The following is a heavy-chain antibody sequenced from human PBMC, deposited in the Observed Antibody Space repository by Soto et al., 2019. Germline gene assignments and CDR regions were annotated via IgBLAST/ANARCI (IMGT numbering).Heavy chain of an antibody. CDR2: ISWNIGSI. D-gene: IGHD6-19*01. V-gene: IGHV3-9*01. CDR1: GFTFDDYA. CDR3: AKDPLDGRGWANYFDY. Sequence: GGSLRLSCAASGFTFDDYAMHWVRQAPGKGLEWVSGISWNIGSIGYADSVKGRFTISRDNAKNSLYLQMNSLRAEDTALYYCAKDPLDGRGWANYFDYSGQGTRVTVSS. J-gene: IGHJ4*02.